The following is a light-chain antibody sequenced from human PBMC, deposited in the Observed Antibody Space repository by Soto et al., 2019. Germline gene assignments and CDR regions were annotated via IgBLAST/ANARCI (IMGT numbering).Light chain of an antibody. CDR2: AAS. CDR3: QQYDNWPPYT. J-gene: IGKJ2*01. Sequence: IVMTQSPATLSVSPGERATLACRASRSVSTNLAWYQQKPGQPPRLLMYAASTRATGIPARFSGSGSGTECTLTISSLQSEDFAVYYCQQYDNWPPYTFGQGTKLEIK. V-gene: IGKV3-15*01. CDR1: RSVSTN.